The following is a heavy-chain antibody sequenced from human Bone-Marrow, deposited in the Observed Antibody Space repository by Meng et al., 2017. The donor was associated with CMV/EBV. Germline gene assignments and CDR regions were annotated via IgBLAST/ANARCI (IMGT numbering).Heavy chain of an antibody. V-gene: IGHV3-30*02. J-gene: IGHJ4*02. Sequence: GGSLRLSCAASGLTLSSYGIHWVRQAPGKGLEWVAFIRYDGGKKEYVDSVKGRFTISRDNSKNTVNLQMNSLRAEDTAVYYCAKAPGRYYDFWSGYYGFGVDYWGQGTLVTVSS. CDR1: GLTLSSYG. CDR3: AKAPGRYYDFWSGYYGFGVDY. CDR2: IRYDGGKK. D-gene: IGHD3-3*01.